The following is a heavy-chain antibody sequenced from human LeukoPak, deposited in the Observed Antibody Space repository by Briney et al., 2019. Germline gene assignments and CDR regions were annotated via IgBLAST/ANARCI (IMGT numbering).Heavy chain of an antibody. V-gene: IGHV3-30*02. CDR3: AKPPKAGGSGWYXPFDY. J-gene: IGHJ4*02. CDR1: GFTFSSYG. Sequence: PGGSLRLSCAASGFTFSSYGMHWVRQAPGKGLEWVAFIRYDGSNKYYADSVKGRFTISRDNSKNTLYLQMNSLRAEDTAVYYCAKPPKAGGSGWYXPFDYWGQGTLVTVSS. CDR2: IRYDGSNK. D-gene: IGHD6-19*01.